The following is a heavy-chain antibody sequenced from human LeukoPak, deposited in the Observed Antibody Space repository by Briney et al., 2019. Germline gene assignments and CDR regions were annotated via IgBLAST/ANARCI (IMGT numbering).Heavy chain of an antibody. CDR1: GGSFSGYY. CDR2: INHSGST. CDR3: ARLGVRVVPAAVFDY. V-gene: IGHV4-34*01. D-gene: IGHD2-2*01. Sequence: SETLSLTCAVYGGSFSGYYWSWIRQPPGKGLEWIGEINHSGSTNYNPSLKSRVTISVDTSKNQFSLKLSSATAADTAVYYCARLGVRVVPAAVFDYWGQGTLVTVSS. J-gene: IGHJ4*02.